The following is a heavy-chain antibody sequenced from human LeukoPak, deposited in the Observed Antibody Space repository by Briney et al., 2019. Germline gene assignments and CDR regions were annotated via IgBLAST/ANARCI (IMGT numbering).Heavy chain of an antibody. CDR3: ARVPGYCSGGSCYFYYFDY. V-gene: IGHV3-9*01. CDR2: ISWNSGII. Sequence: GGSLRLSCAASGFTFDDYAMHWVRQAPGKGLEWVSGISWNSGIIGYADSVKGRFTISRDNAKNSLYLQMNSLRAEDTALYYCARVPGYCSGGSCYFYYFDYWGQGTLVTVSS. CDR1: GFTFDDYA. D-gene: IGHD2-15*01. J-gene: IGHJ4*02.